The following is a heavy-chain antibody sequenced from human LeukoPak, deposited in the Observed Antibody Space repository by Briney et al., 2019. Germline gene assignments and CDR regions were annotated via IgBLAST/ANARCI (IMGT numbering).Heavy chain of an antibody. V-gene: IGHV1-18*01. CDR1: GYTFASYG. Sequence: ASVKVSCKTSGYTFASYGISWVRQAPGQGLEWMGWISGYNGNTKYAQKFQGRVTITADKSTNTAYMELSSLKSEDTAVYYCARDHDLTGTYEYLKYWGQGTLVSVSS. CDR3: ARDHDLTGTYEYLKY. CDR2: ISGYNGNT. D-gene: IGHD7-27*01. J-gene: IGHJ1*01.